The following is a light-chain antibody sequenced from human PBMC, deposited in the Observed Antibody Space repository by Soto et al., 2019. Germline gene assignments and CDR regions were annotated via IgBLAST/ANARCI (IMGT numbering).Light chain of an antibody. CDR3: CSYAGTSGV. CDR1: SSDVGAYNY. V-gene: IGLV2-11*01. Sequence: QSALTQPRSLSGSPGQSVTISCTGTSSDVGAYNYVSWYQHHPGKAPKLMIYDVSKRPSGIPDRFSGSKSGNTASLTISWLQADDEADYCCCSYAGTSGVFGGGTKVTVL. J-gene: IGLJ3*02. CDR2: DVS.